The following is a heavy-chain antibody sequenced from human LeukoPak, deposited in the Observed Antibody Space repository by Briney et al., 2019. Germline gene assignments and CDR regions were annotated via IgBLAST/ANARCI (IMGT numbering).Heavy chain of an antibody. Sequence: GGSLRLSCAASGFMFEDYSMHWVRQAPGKGLEWVSVISWDGGSKYYADSVQGRFTISRDNSKNSLYLDMNSLRAEDTAVYYCAKDRPDIVVVVAATTSFDYWGQGTLVTVSS. J-gene: IGHJ4*02. CDR1: GFMFEDYS. D-gene: IGHD2-15*01. CDR2: ISWDGGSK. CDR3: AKDRPDIVVVVAATTSFDY. V-gene: IGHV3-43*01.